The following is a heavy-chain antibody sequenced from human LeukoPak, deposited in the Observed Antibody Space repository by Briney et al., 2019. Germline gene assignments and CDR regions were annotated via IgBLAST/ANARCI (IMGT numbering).Heavy chain of an antibody. CDR2: IDWDDDE. D-gene: IGHD2-15*01. Sequence: ESGPTLVKPTQTLTLTCTFSGFSLSTCGMSVSWIRQPPGKALEWLARIDWDDDEYYSTSLKTRLTISKDTSKNQVVLTMTNMDPVDTATYYCARMVVAAPSYYFDYWGQGTLVTVSP. CDR3: ARMVVAAPSYYFDY. CDR1: GFSLSTCGMS. J-gene: IGHJ4*02. V-gene: IGHV2-70*11.